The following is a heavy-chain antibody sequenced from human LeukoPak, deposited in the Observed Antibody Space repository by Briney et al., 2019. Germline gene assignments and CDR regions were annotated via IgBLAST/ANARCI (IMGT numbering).Heavy chain of an antibody. CDR3: ARGVVAATSFNWFDP. V-gene: IGHV4-34*01. D-gene: IGHD2-15*01. J-gene: IGHJ5*02. Sequence: SETLSLTCAVYGGSFSGYYWSWIRQSPGKGLEWIGEINHSGSANDNPSLKSRVTISVDTSENQFSLKLRSVTAADTAVYYCARGVVAATSFNWFDPWGQGTLVTVSS. CDR2: INHSGSA. CDR1: GGSFSGYY.